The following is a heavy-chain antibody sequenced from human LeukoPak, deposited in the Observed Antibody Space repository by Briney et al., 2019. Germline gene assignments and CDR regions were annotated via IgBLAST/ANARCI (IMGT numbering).Heavy chain of an antibody. D-gene: IGHD4-17*01. J-gene: IGHJ6*02. CDR3: ANHDYGDYDYYYGMDV. V-gene: IGHV3-23*01. CDR1: GFTFSSYA. CDR2: ISGSGGGT. Sequence: GGSLRLSCAASGFTFSSYAMSWVRQAPGKGLDWVSTISGSGGGTYYADSVKGRFTISRDNSKNTLYLQMNSLRAEDSAVYYCANHDYGDYDYYYGMDVWGQGTTVTVSS.